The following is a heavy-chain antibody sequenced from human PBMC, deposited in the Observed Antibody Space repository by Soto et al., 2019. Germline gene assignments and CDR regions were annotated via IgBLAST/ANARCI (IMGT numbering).Heavy chain of an antibody. V-gene: IGHV4-4*02. D-gene: IGHD3-9*01. CDR1: SGSISSSNW. CDR3: AREVPDWLLGPHYYSYMDV. CDR2: IYHSGST. J-gene: IGHJ6*03. Sequence: SETLSLTCAVSSGSISSSNWWSWVRQPPGKGLEWIGEIYHSGSTNYNPSLKSRVTISVDKSKNQFSLKLSSVTAADTAVYYCAREVPDWLLGPHYYSYMDVWGKGTTVTVSS.